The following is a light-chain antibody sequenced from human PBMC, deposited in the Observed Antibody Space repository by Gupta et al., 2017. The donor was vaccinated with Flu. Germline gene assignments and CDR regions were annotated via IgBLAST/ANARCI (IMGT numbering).Light chain of an antibody. CDR2: AAS. V-gene: IGKV1-9*01. J-gene: IGKJ2*01. CDR1: QGISSY. CDR3: QQLNSYPPNT. Sequence: DRVTITCRVSQGISSYLAWYQQKPGKAPKLLIYAASTLQSGVPSRFSGSGSGTEFTLTISSLQPEDFATYYCQQLNSYPPNTFGQGTKLEIK.